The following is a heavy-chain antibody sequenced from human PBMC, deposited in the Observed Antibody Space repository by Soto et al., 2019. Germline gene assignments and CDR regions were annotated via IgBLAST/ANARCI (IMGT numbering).Heavy chain of an antibody. CDR2: VTASGGGT. CDR3: AKALVPALTAKFGY. Sequence: GGSLRLSCAASGFIFNNYAMTRVRQAPGKGLEWVSTVTASGGGTFYANSVKGRFTISRDNSRNTLHLQMSSLRVEDTALYYCAKALVPALTAKFGYWGQGTLVTVSS. D-gene: IGHD5-18*01. J-gene: IGHJ4*02. CDR1: GFIFNNYA. V-gene: IGHV3-23*01.